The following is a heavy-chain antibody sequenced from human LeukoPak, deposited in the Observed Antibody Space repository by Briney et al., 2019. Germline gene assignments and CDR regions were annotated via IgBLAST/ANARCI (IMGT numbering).Heavy chain of an antibody. V-gene: IGHV1-18*01. J-gene: IGHJ4*02. D-gene: IGHD6-6*01. CDR3: ARDYSSSSGEDY. Sequence: ASVKVSCKASGYTFTSYGISWVRQAPGQGLEWMGWITAYNGNTNYAQKVQGRITMTTDTSTSTAYMELRSLRSDDTAVYYCARDYSSSSGEDYWGQGTLVTVSS. CDR2: ITAYNGNT. CDR1: GYTFTSYG.